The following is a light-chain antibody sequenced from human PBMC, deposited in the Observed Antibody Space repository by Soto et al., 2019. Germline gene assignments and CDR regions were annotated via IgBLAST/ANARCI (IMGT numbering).Light chain of an antibody. Sequence: EIVMTQSPATLSWSPGERVTLSCRASQSVTTRLAWYQHKPGQAPRLLMSGASSRASGVPVRFSGSGSGTDFTLTISRLEPEDFALYYCQQYGGSPITFGLGTRLEIK. V-gene: IGKV3-20*01. CDR1: QSVTTR. J-gene: IGKJ5*01. CDR2: GAS. CDR3: QQYGGSPIT.